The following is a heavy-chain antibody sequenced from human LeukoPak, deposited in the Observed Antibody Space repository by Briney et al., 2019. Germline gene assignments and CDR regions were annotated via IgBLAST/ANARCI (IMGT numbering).Heavy chain of an antibody. CDR2: INPNSGGT. J-gene: IGHJ6*03. Sequence: ASVKVSCKASGYTFTGYYMHWVRQAPGQGLEWMGWINPNSGGTNYAQKLQGRVTMTRDTSISTAYMELSRLRSDDTAVYYCARAYSSSWYPGDYYYYMDVWGKGTTVTVSS. D-gene: IGHD6-13*01. CDR1: GYTFTGYY. V-gene: IGHV1-2*02. CDR3: ARAYSSSWYPGDYYYYMDV.